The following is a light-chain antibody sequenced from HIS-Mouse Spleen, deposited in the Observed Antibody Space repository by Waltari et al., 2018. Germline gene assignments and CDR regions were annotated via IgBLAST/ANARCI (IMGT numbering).Light chain of an antibody. CDR2: EGS. V-gene: IGLV2-23*01. J-gene: IGLJ3*02. Sequence: QSALTQPASVSGSPGQSITTSCTGTSRDVGSYNLVPWYQQHPGKAPKLMIYEGSKRPSGVSNRFSGSKSGNTASLTISGLQAEDEADYYCCSYAGSSTYWVFGGGTKLTVL. CDR3: CSYAGSSTYWV. CDR1: SRDVGSYNL.